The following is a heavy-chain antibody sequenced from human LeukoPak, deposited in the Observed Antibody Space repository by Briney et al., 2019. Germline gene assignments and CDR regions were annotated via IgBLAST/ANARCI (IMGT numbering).Heavy chain of an antibody. CDR1: GFSFSIYG. J-gene: IGHJ4*02. Sequence: PGGSLRLSCAASGFSFSIYGMHWVRQAPGKGLEWVAVISHDGKNDYFADSVKGRFTISRDNSKNTLYLQMNSLRAEDTAVYYCAKVLRYFDYWGQGTLVTVSS. CDR3: AKVLRYFDY. CDR2: ISHDGKND. V-gene: IGHV3-30*18.